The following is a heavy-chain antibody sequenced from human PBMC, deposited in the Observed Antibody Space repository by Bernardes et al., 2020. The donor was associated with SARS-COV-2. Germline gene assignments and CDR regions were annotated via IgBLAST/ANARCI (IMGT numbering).Heavy chain of an antibody. CDR1: GFNFRLFA. D-gene: IGHD3-10*02. J-gene: IGHJ2*01. CDR3: AKGNVRGLLQYFDL. V-gene: IGHV3-23*01. Sequence: GSLSRSCAVSGFNFRLFAMHWVRPAPGKGLEWVSFISVSGTSTDYADSVKGRFTISRDSSNNTVFLQMNSLRGEDTAVYYCAKGNVRGLLQYFDLWGRGTLVTVSS. CDR2: ISVSGTST.